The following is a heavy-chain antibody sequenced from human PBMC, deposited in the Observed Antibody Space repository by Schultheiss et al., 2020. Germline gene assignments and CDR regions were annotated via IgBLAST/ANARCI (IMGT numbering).Heavy chain of an antibody. CDR1: GGSISSSSYY. CDR2: IYYSGST. V-gene: IGHV4-39*07. D-gene: IGHD4-11*01. J-gene: IGHJ4*03. CDR3: AARVSTTSFRFDY. Sequence: SETLSLTCTVSGGSISSSSYYWGWIRQPPGKGLEWIGSIYYSGSTYYNPSLKSRVTISVDTSKNQFSLKLSSVTAADTAVYYCAARVSTTSFRFDYWGQGTTGNVYS.